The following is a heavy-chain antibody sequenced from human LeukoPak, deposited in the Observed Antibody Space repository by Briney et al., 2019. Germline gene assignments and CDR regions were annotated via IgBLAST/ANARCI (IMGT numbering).Heavy chain of an antibody. V-gene: IGHV4-34*01. CDR3: ARARVVPAAIDY. J-gene: IGHJ4*02. CDR1: GGSFSGYY. D-gene: IGHD2-2*01. Sequence: KPSETLSLTCAVYGGSFSGYYWSWIRQPPGKGLEWIGEINHSGSTNYNPSLKSRVTISLDTSKNQFSLKLSSVTAADTAVCYCARARVVPAAIDYWGQGTLVTVSS. CDR2: INHSGST.